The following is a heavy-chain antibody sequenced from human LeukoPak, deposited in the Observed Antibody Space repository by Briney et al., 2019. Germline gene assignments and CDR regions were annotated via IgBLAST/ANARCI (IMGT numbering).Heavy chain of an antibody. D-gene: IGHD2-15*01. V-gene: IGHV3-30*02. J-gene: IGHJ4*02. CDR2: IRYDGSNK. Sequence: PWGSLRLSCAASGFTFSSYGMHWVRQAPGKGLEWVAFIRYDGSNKYYADSVKGRFTISRDNSKNTLYLQMNSLRAEDTAVYYCAKDRSYLFDYWGQGTLVTVSS. CDR1: GFTFSSYG. CDR3: AKDRSYLFDY.